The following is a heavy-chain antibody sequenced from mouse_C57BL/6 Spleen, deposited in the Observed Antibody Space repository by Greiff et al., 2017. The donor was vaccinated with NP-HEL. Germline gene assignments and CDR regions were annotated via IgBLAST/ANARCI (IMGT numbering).Heavy chain of an antibody. V-gene: IGHV1-54*01. CDR2: INPGSGGT. CDR3: ARGGLRGY. Sequence: VQLQQSGAELVRPGTSVKVFCKASGYAFTNYLIEWVKQRPGQGLEWIGVINPGSGGTNYNEKFKGKATLTADKSSSTAYMQLSSLTSEGSAVYFCARGGLRGYWGQGTTLTVSS. D-gene: IGHD1-1*01. J-gene: IGHJ2*01. CDR1: GYAFTNYL.